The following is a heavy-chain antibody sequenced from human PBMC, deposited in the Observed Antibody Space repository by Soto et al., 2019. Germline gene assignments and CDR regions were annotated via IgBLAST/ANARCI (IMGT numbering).Heavy chain of an antibody. J-gene: IGHJ5*02. CDR3: ARGTIAARPYWFDP. Sequence: PGGSLRLSCAASGFPCSSYRTDWVTQAPGKGPEWVSSIRSSSSYIYYADSVKGRFTIPRDNATNSLYLQTSSLRAEDTAVYYCARGTIAARPYWFDPWGQGP. CDR2: IRSSSSYI. CDR1: GFPCSSYR. V-gene: IGHV3-21*01. D-gene: IGHD6-6*01.